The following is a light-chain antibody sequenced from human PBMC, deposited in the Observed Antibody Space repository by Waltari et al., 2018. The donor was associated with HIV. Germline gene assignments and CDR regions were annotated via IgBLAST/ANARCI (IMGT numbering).Light chain of an antibody. Sequence: SSELTQDPTVSVALGHSVPITCRGDSLRTFYASWYQQKPGQAPILVIYGKNYRPSGIPDRFSSSSSGNTASLTITGAQAEDEAEYFCNSRDSSVNDVVFGGGTKLTVL. J-gene: IGLJ2*01. V-gene: IGLV3-19*01. CDR3: NSRDSSVNDVV. CDR2: GKN. CDR1: SLRTFY.